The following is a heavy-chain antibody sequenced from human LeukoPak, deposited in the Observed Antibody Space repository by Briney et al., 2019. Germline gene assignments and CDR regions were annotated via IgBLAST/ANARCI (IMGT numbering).Heavy chain of an antibody. D-gene: IGHD4-17*01. CDR1: GFTVSSNY. J-gene: IGHJ4*02. CDR3: AKDAVIATVTTLNY. Sequence: PGGSLRLSCAASGFTVSSNYMSWVRQAPGKKLEWVSDIYSDGSTFYADSVKGRFTISRDNSKNTLYLQMNSLRAEDTAVHYCAKDAVIATVTTLNYWGQGTLVTVSS. V-gene: IGHV3-53*01. CDR2: IYSDGST.